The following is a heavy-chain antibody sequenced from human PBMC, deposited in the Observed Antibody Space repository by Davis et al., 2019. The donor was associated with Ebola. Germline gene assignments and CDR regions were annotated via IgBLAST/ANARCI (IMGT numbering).Heavy chain of an antibody. CDR2: VSGSDGST. J-gene: IGHJ2*01. CDR1: GFSFSNSA. D-gene: IGHD6-19*01. CDR3: ARAKYSSGWFYWYFDL. V-gene: IGHV3-23*01. Sequence: PGGSLRLSCAASGFSFSNSAMSWVRQGPGKGLEWVSLVSGSDGSTYYADSVKGRFTVSRDNSKNTVFLQMNSLRAEDTAIYYCARAKYSSGWFYWYFDLWGRGTLVTVSS.